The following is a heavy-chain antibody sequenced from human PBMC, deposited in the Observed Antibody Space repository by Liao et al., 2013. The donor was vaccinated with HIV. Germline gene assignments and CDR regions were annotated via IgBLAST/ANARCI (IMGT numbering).Heavy chain of an antibody. J-gene: IGHJ5*02. CDR2: INQSGTT. CDR1: GGSFSDYH. D-gene: IGHD3-9*01. Sequence: QVRLQQWGAGLLKPSETLSLTCVVTGGSFSDYHWSWIRQSPEKGLEWIGEINQSGTTNYNPSLKSRVTISAYTSMKQFSLTLNSVTAADTAVYFCARQHILTGYYKGTWFDPWGQGTLVIVS. V-gene: IGHV4-34*01. CDR3: ARQHILTGYYKGTWFDP.